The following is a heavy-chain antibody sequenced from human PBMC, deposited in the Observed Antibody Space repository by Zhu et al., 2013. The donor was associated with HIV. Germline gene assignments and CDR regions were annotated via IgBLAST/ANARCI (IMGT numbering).Heavy chain of an antibody. CDR3: ARDNNWGPDY. J-gene: IGHJ4*02. CDR1: GYTFTSHY. CDR2: IHPYSGNT. D-gene: IGHD7-27*01. Sequence: KPGASIKVSCKTSGYTFTSHYLHWIRQAPGQGLEWMGWIHPYSGNTNYAQQFQDRLSVTRDTSISTFYMELTSLTSDDTAVYFCARDNNWGPDYWGQGTLITVSS. V-gene: IGHV1-2*02.